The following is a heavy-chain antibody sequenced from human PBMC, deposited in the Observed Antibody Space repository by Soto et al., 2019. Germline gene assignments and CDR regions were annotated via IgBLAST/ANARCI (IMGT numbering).Heavy chain of an antibody. Sequence: QVQLQASGPGLVKPSQTLSLTCTVSGDSISSGGYYWSWIRQHPGKGLEWIGYIYYSGTTYYNPSLESRVTISADTSANQFSLKVNSVTVADTAVYYCASTYYTGSSGPFDYWGQGTLVTVSS. CDR2: IYYSGTT. D-gene: IGHD3-22*01. J-gene: IGHJ4*02. V-gene: IGHV4-31*03. CDR1: GDSISSGGYY. CDR3: ASTYYTGSSGPFDY.